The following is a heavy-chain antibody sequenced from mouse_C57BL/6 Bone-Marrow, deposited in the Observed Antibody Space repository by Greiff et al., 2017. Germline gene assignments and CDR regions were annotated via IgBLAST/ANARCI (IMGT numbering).Heavy chain of an antibody. CDR1: GYTFTSYW. V-gene: IGHV1-59*01. CDR3: ARGGVLWLRRDWYFDV. J-gene: IGHJ1*03. Sequence: QVQLQQPGAELVRPGTSVKLSCKASGYTFTSYWMHWVKQRPGQGLEWIGVIDPSDSYTNYNQKFKGKATLTVDTSSSTAYMQLSSLTSEDSAVYYCARGGVLWLRRDWYFDVWGTGTTVTVSS. CDR2: IDPSDSYT. D-gene: IGHD2-2*01.